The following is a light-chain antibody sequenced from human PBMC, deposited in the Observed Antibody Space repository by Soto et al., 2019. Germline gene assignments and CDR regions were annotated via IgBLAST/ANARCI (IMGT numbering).Light chain of an antibody. CDR1: SSNIGSFYD. CDR3: QSYDNSLNHVV. Sequence: QSVLTQPPSVSGAPGQRVTIPSTGSSSNIGSFYDVHWYQQLPGTVPKLLIYSDNNRPSGVPDRFSGSKSGTAASLAITGLQAEDEADYYCQSYDNSLNHVVFGGGTKLTVL. V-gene: IGLV1-40*01. CDR2: SDN. J-gene: IGLJ2*01.